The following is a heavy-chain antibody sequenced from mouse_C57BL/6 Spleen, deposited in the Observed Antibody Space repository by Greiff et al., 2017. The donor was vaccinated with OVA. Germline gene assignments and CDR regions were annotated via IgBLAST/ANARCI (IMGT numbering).Heavy chain of an antibody. Sequence: VQLQQSGAELVKPGASVKISCKASGYAFSSYWMNWVKQRPGKGLEWIGQIYPGDGDTNYNGKFKGKATLTADKSYSTAYMQLSSLTAEDSAVYFCARRSSGYPFAYWGQGTLVTVSA. CDR1: GYAFSSYW. CDR3: ARRSSGYPFAY. J-gene: IGHJ3*01. CDR2: IYPGDGDT. V-gene: IGHV1-80*01. D-gene: IGHD3-2*02.